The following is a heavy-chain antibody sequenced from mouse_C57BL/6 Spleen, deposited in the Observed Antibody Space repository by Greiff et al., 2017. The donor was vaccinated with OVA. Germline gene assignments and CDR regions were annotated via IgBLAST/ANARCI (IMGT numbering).Heavy chain of an antibody. CDR3: ARSNSNYFDY. CDR1: GYTFTSYW. CDR2: IHPNSGST. D-gene: IGHD2-5*01. Sequence: QVQLQPPGAELVKPGASVKLSCKASGYTFTSYWMHWVKQRPGQGLEWIGMIHPNSGSTNYNEKFKSKATLTVDKSSSTAYMQLSSLTSEDSAVYYCARSNSNYFDYWGQGTTLTVSS. J-gene: IGHJ2*01. V-gene: IGHV1-64*01.